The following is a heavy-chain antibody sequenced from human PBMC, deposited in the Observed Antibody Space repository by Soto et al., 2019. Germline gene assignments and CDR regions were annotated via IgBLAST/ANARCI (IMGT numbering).Heavy chain of an antibody. Sequence: PSETLSLTCTVSGGSISSYYWSWIRQPPGKGLEWIGYIYYSGSTNYNPSLKSRVTISVDTSKNQFSLKLSSVTAADTAVYYCARAPYYYDSSGDYYYYYGMDVWGQGTTVTVSS. CDR2: IYYSGST. CDR3: ARAPYYYDSSGDYYYYYGMDV. CDR1: GGSISSYY. J-gene: IGHJ6*02. D-gene: IGHD3-22*01. V-gene: IGHV4-59*01.